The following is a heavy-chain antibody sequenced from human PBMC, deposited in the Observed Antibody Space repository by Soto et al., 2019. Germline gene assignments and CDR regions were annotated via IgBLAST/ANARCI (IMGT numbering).Heavy chain of an antibody. V-gene: IGHV4-30-4*01. J-gene: IGHJ4*02. D-gene: IGHD4-17*01. CDR3: ARGGYGDPGYYFDY. CDR1: GGSISSGDYY. Sequence: SETLSLTCTVSGGSISSGDYYWSWIRQPPGKGLEWIGYIYYSGSTYYNPSLKSRITISVDTSKNQFSLKLSSVTAADTAVYYCARGGYGDPGYYFDYWGQGTLVTRLL. CDR2: IYYSGST.